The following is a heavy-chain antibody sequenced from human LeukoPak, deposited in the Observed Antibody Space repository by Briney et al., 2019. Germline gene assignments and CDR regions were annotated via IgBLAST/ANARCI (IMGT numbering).Heavy chain of an antibody. D-gene: IGHD2-15*01. CDR2: INHSGST. V-gene: IGHV4-34*01. CDR3: ARAKVCSGGSCYYPYYYGMDV. Sequence: PSETLSLTCAVYGGSFSGYYWSWIRQPPGKGLEWIGEINHSGSTNYNPSLKSRVTISVDTSKNQFSLKLSSVTAADTAVYYCARAKVCSGGSCYYPYYYGMDVWGKGITVTVSS. CDR1: GGSFSGYY. J-gene: IGHJ6*04.